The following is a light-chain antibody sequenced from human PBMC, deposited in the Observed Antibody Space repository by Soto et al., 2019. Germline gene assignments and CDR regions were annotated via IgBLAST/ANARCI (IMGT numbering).Light chain of an antibody. CDR1: SGYSNYK. J-gene: IGLJ2*01. CDR2: VGTGGIVG. V-gene: IGLV9-49*01. CDR3: GADHSSGSNFVV. Sequence: QLVLTQPPSASASLGASVTLTCTLSSGYSNYKVDWYQQRPGKGPRFVMRVGTGGIVGSKGDGIPDRFSVLGSGLNRYLTIKNIQEEDESDYHCGADHSSGSNFVVFGEGTKLTVL.